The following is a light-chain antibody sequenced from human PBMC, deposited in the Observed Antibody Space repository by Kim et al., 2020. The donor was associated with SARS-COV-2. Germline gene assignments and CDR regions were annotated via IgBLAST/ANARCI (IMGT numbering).Light chain of an antibody. CDR1: SLRSYY. J-gene: IGLJ2*01. V-gene: IGLV3-19*01. CDR2: GKN. CDR3: NSRDSNDNVV. Sequence: VALGQTDRLTCQGDSLRSYYATWYQQKPRQAPILVIYGKNNRPSGIPDRFSGSSSGNTASLTITGTQAGDEADYYCNSRDSNDNVVFGGGTQLTVL.